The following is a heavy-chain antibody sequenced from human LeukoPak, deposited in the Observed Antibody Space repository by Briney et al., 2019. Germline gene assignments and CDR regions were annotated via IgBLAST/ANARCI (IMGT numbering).Heavy chain of an antibody. Sequence: GASVELSGNAAGYTFTSYGASRGRQSPGQRLEFRGWISAYNGNTNYAKKLQGRVTMTTDTSTSTAYMELRSLRSDDTAVYYCARDSPYNWNFYGYYYYYYMDVWGKGTTVTVSS. CDR3: ARDSPYNWNFYGYYYYYYMDV. V-gene: IGHV1-18*01. CDR2: ISAYNGNT. J-gene: IGHJ6*03. D-gene: IGHD1-7*01. CDR1: GYTFTSYG.